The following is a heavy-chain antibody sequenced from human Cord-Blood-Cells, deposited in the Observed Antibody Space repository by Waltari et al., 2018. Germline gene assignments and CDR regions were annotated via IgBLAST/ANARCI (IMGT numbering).Heavy chain of an antibody. Sequence: QVQLQESGPGLVKPSQTLSLTCTVSGGSISSGGYYWSWIRQRPGKGLEWIEYIYYSGRSYYRPSLKSRVTRSVDTSKNQFSLELSSVTAADTAVYYCARRGYDDAFDIWGQGTMVTVSS. CDR2: IYYSGRS. CDR1: GGSISSGGYY. V-gene: IGHV4-31*03. J-gene: IGHJ3*02. D-gene: IGHD5-12*01. CDR3: ARRGYDDAFDI.